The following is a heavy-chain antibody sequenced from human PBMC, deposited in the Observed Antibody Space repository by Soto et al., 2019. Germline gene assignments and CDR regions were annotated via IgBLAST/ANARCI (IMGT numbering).Heavy chain of an antibody. CDR2: IDLSDSQT. CDR3: ARQIYDSDTGPNFQYYFDS. V-gene: IGHV5-10-1*01. J-gene: IGHJ4*02. Sequence: GESLKISCKGSGYSFAGYWITWVRQKPGKGLEWMGRIDLSDSQTYYSPSFRGHVTISVTKSITTVFLQWSSLRASDTAMYYCARQIYDSDTGPNFQYYFDSWGQGTPVTVSS. CDR1: GYSFAGYW. D-gene: IGHD3-22*01.